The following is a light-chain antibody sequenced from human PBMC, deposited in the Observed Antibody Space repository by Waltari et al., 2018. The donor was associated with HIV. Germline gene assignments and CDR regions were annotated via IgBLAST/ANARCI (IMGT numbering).Light chain of an antibody. CDR3: QQTNSFPRT. Sequence: EIQMTQSPSSVSASVGDRVTTTCRASQDIGSSLAWYQQKPGKAPKFLIYAASNLQSGVPSKFSGSGSGTHFTLTISSLQPEDFATYYCQQTNSFPRTFGQGTKVEI. J-gene: IGKJ1*01. CDR2: AAS. CDR1: QDIGSS. V-gene: IGKV1D-12*01.